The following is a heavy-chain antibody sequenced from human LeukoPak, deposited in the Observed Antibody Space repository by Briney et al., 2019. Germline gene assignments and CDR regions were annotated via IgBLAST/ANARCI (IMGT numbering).Heavy chain of an antibody. D-gene: IGHD6-13*01. CDR3: AKEAEYDSSSWYEPGWFDP. CDR1: GFTFSSYA. V-gene: IGHV3-23*01. CDR2: ISGSGGST. J-gene: IGHJ5*02. Sequence: GGSLRLSCAASGFTFSSYAMSWVRQAPGKGLEWVSAISGSGGSTYYADSVKGRFTISRDNSKNTLYLQMNSLRVEDAAVYYCAKEAEYDSSSWYEPGWFDPWGQGTLVTVSS.